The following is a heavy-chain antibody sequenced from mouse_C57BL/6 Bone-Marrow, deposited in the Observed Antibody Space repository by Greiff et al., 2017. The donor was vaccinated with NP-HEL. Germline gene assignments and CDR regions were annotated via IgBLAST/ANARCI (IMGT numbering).Heavy chain of an antibody. V-gene: IGHV2-9-1*01. CDR1: GFSLTSYA. J-gene: IGHJ4*01. D-gene: IGHD2-3*01. CDR2: IWTGGGT. Sequence: VQLVESGPGLVAPSQSLSITCTVSGFSLTSYAISWVRQPPGKGLEWLGVIWTGGGTNYNSALKSRLSISKDNSKSQVVLKMNSLRTDDTARYYCARRGDGYFHYAMDYWGQGTSVTVSS. CDR3: ARRGDGYFHYAMDY.